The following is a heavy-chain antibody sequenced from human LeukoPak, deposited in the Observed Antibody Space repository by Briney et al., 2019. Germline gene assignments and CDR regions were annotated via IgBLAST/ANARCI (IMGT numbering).Heavy chain of an antibody. CDR2: ISTSGGMI. CDR3: ATQYRAYYFDN. V-gene: IGHV3-23*01. Sequence: PGGSLRLSCAASGFTFTDYAMSWVRQAPGKGLEWVSSISTSGGMIYDADSVKGRFTISRDNSKNALYLQLGSLRAEDTAVYCATQYRAYYFDNWGQGTLVTVSS. CDR1: GFTFTDYA. J-gene: IGHJ4*02. D-gene: IGHD1-14*01.